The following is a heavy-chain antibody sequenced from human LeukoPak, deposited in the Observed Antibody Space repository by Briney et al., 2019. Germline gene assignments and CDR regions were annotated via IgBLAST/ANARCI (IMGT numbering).Heavy chain of an antibody. CDR1: GFTVSSHY. CDR3: ARDRPAGGVGDFDH. D-gene: IGHD3-16*01. V-gene: IGHV3-66*01. Sequence: GGSLRLSCVASGFTVSSHYMSWVRQAPGKGLEWVSAIYTDGSTYYAGSVKGEFTISRDNSENTLYLQMNSLRVEDPAVYYCARDRPAGGVGDFDHWGQGTLVTVSS. J-gene: IGHJ4*02. CDR2: IYTDGST.